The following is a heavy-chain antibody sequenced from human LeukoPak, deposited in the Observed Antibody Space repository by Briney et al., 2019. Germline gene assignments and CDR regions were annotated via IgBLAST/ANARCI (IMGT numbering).Heavy chain of an antibody. CDR2: ISGSGGST. J-gene: IGHJ4*02. CDR3: AKVPGYYGSVEGFDY. Sequence: PGGSLRLSCAASGFTFSSYAMSWVRQAPGKGVEWVSAISGSGGSTYYADSVKGRFTISRDNSKNTLYLQMNSLRAEDTAVYYCAKVPGYYGSVEGFDYWGQGTLVTVSS. D-gene: IGHD3-10*01. CDR1: GFTFSSYA. V-gene: IGHV3-23*01.